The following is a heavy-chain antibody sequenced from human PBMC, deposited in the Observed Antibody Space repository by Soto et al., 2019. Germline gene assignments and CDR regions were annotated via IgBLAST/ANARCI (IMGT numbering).Heavy chain of an antibody. D-gene: IGHD2-15*01. V-gene: IGHV3-30*18. Sequence: VGSLRLSCAASGFIFSTYGMHWVRQAPGKGLDWVSVISFDRSNKYYVDSVKGRFTISRDNSKSTLYLQMNSLRAEDTAVYYCAKGAAYCSGGSCLDRSFDYWGQGTLVTVSS. CDR1: GFIFSTYG. CDR2: ISFDRSNK. J-gene: IGHJ4*02. CDR3: AKGAAYCSGGSCLDRSFDY.